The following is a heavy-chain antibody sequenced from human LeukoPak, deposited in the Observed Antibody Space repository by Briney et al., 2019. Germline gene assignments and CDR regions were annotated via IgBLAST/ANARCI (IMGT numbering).Heavy chain of an antibody. CDR1: GFTFRTSA. CDR2: ISDSGGST. CDR3: AKDSCSSNSCPIEY. J-gene: IGHJ4*02. V-gene: IGHV3-23*01. Sequence: GGSLRLSCAASGFTFRTSAMTWVRQAPGKGLEWVSAISDSGGSTFYADSVKGRFTISRDNSKNTLYLQMNSLRAEDTAVYYCAKDSCSSNSCPIEYWGQGTLVTVSS. D-gene: IGHD2-2*01.